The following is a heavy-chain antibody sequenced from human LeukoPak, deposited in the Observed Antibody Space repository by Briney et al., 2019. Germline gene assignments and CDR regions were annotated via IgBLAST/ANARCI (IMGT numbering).Heavy chain of an antibody. CDR3: AKDYYGSGSYRHFDQ. CDR1: GFTFSSYA. CDR2: TSGSGGST. V-gene: IGHV3-23*01. D-gene: IGHD3-10*01. Sequence: PGGSLRLSCAASGFTFSSYAMSWVRQAPGKGLEWVSGTSGSGGSTYYADSVKGRFTISRDKSKNTLYLQMNSLRAEDTAVYYCAKDYYGSGSYRHFDQWGQGTLVTVSS. J-gene: IGHJ4*02.